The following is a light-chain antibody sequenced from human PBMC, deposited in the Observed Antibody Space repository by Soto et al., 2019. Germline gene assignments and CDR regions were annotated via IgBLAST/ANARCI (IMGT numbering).Light chain of an antibody. CDR1: SGDVGSYDL. Sequence: QSALTQPASVSGSPGQSISISCTGTSGDVGSYDLVSWYQHHPGKAPKLIIHEANKRPSGVSNRFSGSKSGNTASLTISGLQAEDEADYYCCSYTGSSTYVFGTGTQLTVL. CDR2: EAN. J-gene: IGLJ1*01. V-gene: IGLV2-23*01. CDR3: CSYTGSSTYV.